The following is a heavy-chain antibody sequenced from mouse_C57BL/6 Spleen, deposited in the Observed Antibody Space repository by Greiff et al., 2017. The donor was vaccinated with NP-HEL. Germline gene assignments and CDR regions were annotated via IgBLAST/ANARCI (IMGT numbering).Heavy chain of an antibody. J-gene: IGHJ4*01. V-gene: IGHV1-61*01. CDR3: AREGEFITTVVATSAWAMDY. Sequence: VQLQQPGAELVRPGSSVKLSCKASGYTFTSYWMDWVKQRPGQGLEWIGNIYPSDSETHYKQKFKDKDTLTVDKSSRTAYMQLSSLTSEYSAVYYWAREGEFITTVVATSAWAMDYLGQGTSVTVAS. CDR2: IYPSDSET. D-gene: IGHD1-1*01. CDR1: GYTFTSYW.